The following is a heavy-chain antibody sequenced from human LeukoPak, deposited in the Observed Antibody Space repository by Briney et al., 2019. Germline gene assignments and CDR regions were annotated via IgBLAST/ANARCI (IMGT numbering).Heavy chain of an antibody. V-gene: IGHV1-46*01. CDR2: INPNGGST. D-gene: IGHD4-23*01. J-gene: IGHJ5*02. CDR1: GYTFTTYY. Sequence: ASVKVSSTASGYTFTTYYMHWVRHAPGQGLERMGIINPNGGSTSYAQKFQGRVTMTRDTSTSTVYMERSSLRSEDTAVYYCARGSTVVTLNWFDPWGQGTLVTVSS. CDR3: ARGSTVVTLNWFDP.